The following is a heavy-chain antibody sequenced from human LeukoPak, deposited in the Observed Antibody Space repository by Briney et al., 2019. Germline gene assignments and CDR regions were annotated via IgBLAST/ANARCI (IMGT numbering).Heavy chain of an antibody. CDR2: IYYSGST. V-gene: IGHV4-30-4*08. J-gene: IGHJ4*02. CDR3: ARVVYRSHLDY. CDR1: GGSFSGFY. Sequence: SETLSLTCAVYGGSFSGFYWSWIRQPPGKGLEWIGYIYYSGSTYYNPSLKSRVTISVDTSKNQFSLKLSSVTAADTAVYYCARVVYRSHLDYWGQGTLVTVSS. D-gene: IGHD2-2*02.